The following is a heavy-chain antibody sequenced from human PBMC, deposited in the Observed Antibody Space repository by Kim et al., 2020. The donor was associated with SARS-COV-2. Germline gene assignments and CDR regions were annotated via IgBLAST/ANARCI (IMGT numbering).Heavy chain of an antibody. CDR3: ARRTEAGGYFDF. V-gene: IGHV4-39*01. Sequence: TYYHPSLKSRVTISVDTSRNQFSLKLASVTAADPAVYYCARRTEAGGYFDFWGQGSPVTV. J-gene: IGHJ4*02. CDR2: T. D-gene: IGHD3-16*01.